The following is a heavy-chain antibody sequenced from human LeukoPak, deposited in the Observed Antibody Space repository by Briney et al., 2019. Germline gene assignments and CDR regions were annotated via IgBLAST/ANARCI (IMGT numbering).Heavy chain of an antibody. Sequence: QPGGSLRLSCAASGFIFSSYEMNWVRQAPGKGLEWVSYISSSGSPIYYADSVKGRFTISRGNAKNSLYLQMNSLRAEDTAVYYCARESCSGGSCYLFDYWGQGTLVTVSS. V-gene: IGHV3-48*03. CDR2: ISSSGSPI. CDR1: GFIFSSYE. CDR3: ARESCSGGSCYLFDY. J-gene: IGHJ4*02. D-gene: IGHD2-15*01.